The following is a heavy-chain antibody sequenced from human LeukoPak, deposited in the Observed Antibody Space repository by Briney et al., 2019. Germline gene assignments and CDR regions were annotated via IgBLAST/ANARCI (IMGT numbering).Heavy chain of an antibody. Sequence: PSETLSLTSSVSGGSISSYYWSWIRQPAGKGLEWIGRIYVSGTTNYNPSLKSRITMSLDTSKNQLSLRLSSVTAADTAVYYCARDEAYTGYIHYWGQGTLITVSS. D-gene: IGHD3-9*01. CDR2: IYVSGTT. CDR3: ARDEAYTGYIHY. V-gene: IGHV4-4*07. J-gene: IGHJ4*02. CDR1: GGSISSYY.